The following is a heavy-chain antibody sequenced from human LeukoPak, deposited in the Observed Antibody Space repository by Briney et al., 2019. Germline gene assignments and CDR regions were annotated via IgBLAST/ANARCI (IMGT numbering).Heavy chain of an antibody. CDR1: GFTFSSYS. Sequence: PGGSLRLSCAASGFTFSSYSMNWVRQAPGKGLEWVSSISSSSSYIYYADSVKGRFTISRDNAKNSLYLQMNSLRAEDTAVYYCASGGYDYVWGSYRSDAFDIWGQGTMVTVSS. D-gene: IGHD3-16*02. CDR2: ISSSSSYI. J-gene: IGHJ3*02. CDR3: ASGGYDYVWGSYRSDAFDI. V-gene: IGHV3-21*01.